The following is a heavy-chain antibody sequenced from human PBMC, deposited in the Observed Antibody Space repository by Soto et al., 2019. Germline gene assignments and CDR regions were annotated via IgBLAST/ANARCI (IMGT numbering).Heavy chain of an antibody. Sequence: PGGSLRLSCAASGFTFDDYAMHWVRQAPGKGLEWVSGINWNSGSIGYADSVKGRFTISRDNAKNSLYLQMNSLRAEDTALYYCAKDIGIAAADFHKVFDYWGQGTLVTVS. CDR1: GFTFDDYA. D-gene: IGHD6-13*01. J-gene: IGHJ4*02. V-gene: IGHV3-9*01. CDR3: AKDIGIAAADFHKVFDY. CDR2: INWNSGSI.